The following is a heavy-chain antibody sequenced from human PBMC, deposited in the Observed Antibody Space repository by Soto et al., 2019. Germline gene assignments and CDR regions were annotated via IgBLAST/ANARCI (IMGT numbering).Heavy chain of an antibody. V-gene: IGHV4-59*08. D-gene: IGHD6-13*01. Sequence: QVQLQESGPGLVKPSETLSLTCTVSGGSIGNSYWSWIRQSPGKGLEWIGYIYYSGSSNYNPSLKSRVSISVDMSKNQFSLKLSSVTAADTAVYYCARHSSSWPIFDYWGQGTLVIVSS. CDR1: GGSIGNSY. CDR2: IYYSGSS. J-gene: IGHJ4*02. CDR3: ARHSSSWPIFDY.